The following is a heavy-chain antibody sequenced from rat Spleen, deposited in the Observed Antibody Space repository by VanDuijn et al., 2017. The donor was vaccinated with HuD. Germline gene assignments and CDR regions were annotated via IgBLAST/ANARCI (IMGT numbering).Heavy chain of an antibody. CDR1: GFTFSDYY. J-gene: IGHJ2*01. CDR3: AKDREGGYAFDY. CDR2: ISYDGGST. V-gene: IGHV5-20*01. D-gene: IGHD1-11*01. Sequence: EVQLVESGGGLVQPGRSLKLSCAASGFTFSDYYMAWVRQAPTKGLEWVASISYDGGSTYYRDSVKGRFTISRDNAENTVYLQMNSLRSEDTATYYCAKDREGGYAFDYWGQGVMVTVSS.